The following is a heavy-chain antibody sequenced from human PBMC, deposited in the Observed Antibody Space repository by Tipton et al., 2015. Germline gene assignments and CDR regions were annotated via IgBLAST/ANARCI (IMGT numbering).Heavy chain of an antibody. J-gene: IGHJ5*02. CDR2: IQYSGST. CDR3: AREQDSDGSEYDSSGLCGFDP. Sequence: TLSLTCSVSSDSISKYYWSWIRQPPGKELEWIGYIQYSGSTNYNPSLKSRVTISVDTSKTQFSLKMSSVTASDTAVYYCAREQDSDGSEYDSSGLCGFDPWGQGTLVTVSS. D-gene: IGHD3-22*01. CDR1: SDSISKYY. V-gene: IGHV4-59*01.